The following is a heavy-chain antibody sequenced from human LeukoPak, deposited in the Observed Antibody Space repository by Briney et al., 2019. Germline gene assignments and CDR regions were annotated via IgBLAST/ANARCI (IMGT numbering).Heavy chain of an antibody. D-gene: IGHD2-15*01. J-gene: IGHJ4*02. CDR1: GGTFSSYA. Sequence: SVKVSCKASGGTFSSYAISWVRQAPGQGLEWMGGIIPIFGTANYAQKFQGRVTITADESTSTAYMELSSLRSEDTAVYYCARSCSGGSCYDTSTFDYWGQGTLVTVSS. CDR2: IIPIFGTA. CDR3: ARSCSGGSCYDTSTFDY. V-gene: IGHV1-69*13.